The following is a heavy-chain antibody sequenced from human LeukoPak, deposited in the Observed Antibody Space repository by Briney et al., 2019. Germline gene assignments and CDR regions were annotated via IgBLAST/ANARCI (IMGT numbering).Heavy chain of an antibody. CDR2: IGTTSTYI. J-gene: IGHJ3*02. CDR1: GFTFSRYS. Sequence: PGESLKISCLASGFTFSRYSMNWVRQSPGQGLEWVSSIGTTSTYIYYADSLKGRVTISRDNAKNSLFLQLNSLRAEDTAIYYCAREGLRGGVITLGAFDTWGQGTMVTVSS. CDR3: AREGLRGGVITLGAFDT. V-gene: IGHV3-21*01. D-gene: IGHD3-10*01.